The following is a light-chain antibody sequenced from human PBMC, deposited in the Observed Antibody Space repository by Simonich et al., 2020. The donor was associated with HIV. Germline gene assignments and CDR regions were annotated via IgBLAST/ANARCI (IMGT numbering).Light chain of an antibody. CDR3: QQYNSYPLT. Sequence: DIQMTQSPSSLSASVVDRVTITCRASQSISTWLAWYQQKPGKAPQSLVYKASSLESGVPSRFSGSGSGTEFTLTISSLQPDDFATYYCQQYNSYPLTFGQGTKVEIK. V-gene: IGKV1-5*03. CDR1: QSISTW. CDR2: KAS. J-gene: IGKJ1*01.